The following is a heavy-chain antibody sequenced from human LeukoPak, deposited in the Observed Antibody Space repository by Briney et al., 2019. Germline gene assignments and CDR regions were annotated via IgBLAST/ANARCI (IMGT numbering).Heavy chain of an antibody. CDR3: ARQLRYFDWLLRGSFDY. CDR2: IYYSGSA. D-gene: IGHD3-9*01. Sequence: SETLSLTCNVSGDSINSSNYYWGWIRQPPGKGLEWIGSIYYSGSAYYNPSLKSRLTISVDTSKNQFSLKLNSVTAADTAVYYCARQLRYFDWLLRGSFDYWGQGTLVTVSS. J-gene: IGHJ4*02. CDR1: GDSINSSNYY. V-gene: IGHV4-39*01.